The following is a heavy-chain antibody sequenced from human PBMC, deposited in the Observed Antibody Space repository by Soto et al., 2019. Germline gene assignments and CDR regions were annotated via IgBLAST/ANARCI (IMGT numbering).Heavy chain of an antibody. CDR1: GGSISSGDYY. Sequence: PSETLSLTCTVSGGSISSGDYYWSWIRQPPGKGLEWIGYIYYSGSTYYNPSLKSRVTISVDTSKNQSSLKLSSVTAADTAVYYCARGMNMIVVASNWFDPWGQGTLVTVSS. CDR2: IYYSGST. D-gene: IGHD3-22*01. CDR3: ARGMNMIVVASNWFDP. J-gene: IGHJ5*02. V-gene: IGHV4-30-4*01.